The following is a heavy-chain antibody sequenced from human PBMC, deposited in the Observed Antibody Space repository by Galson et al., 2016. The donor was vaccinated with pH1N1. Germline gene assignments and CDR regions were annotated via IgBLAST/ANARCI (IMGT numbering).Heavy chain of an antibody. Sequence: SLRLSCAASGFIFSDYWMSWVRQAPGKGLEWVAKINQAGSRKYYVDSMKGRCTISRDNAENSLSLQMNSLRVEDTALYYCATEDYYTSLYWGQGILVTASS. D-gene: IGHD1-26*01. CDR2: INQAGSRK. CDR3: ATEDYYTSLY. CDR1: GFIFSDYW. V-gene: IGHV3-7*01. J-gene: IGHJ4*02.